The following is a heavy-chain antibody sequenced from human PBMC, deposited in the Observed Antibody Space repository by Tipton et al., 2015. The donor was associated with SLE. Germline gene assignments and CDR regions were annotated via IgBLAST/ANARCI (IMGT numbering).Heavy chain of an antibody. CDR2: IDTRGST. Sequence: TLSLTCSVSGGSISSGVYYWTWIRQPAGKGLQWIGRIDTRGSTNYNPSLKSRVTISVDTSKGQFSLKLSSVTAADTAVYYCARETGDYDPYFDYWSQGTLVTVSP. CDR3: ARETGDYDPYFDY. D-gene: IGHD4-17*01. J-gene: IGHJ4*02. V-gene: IGHV4-61*02. CDR1: GGSISSGVYY.